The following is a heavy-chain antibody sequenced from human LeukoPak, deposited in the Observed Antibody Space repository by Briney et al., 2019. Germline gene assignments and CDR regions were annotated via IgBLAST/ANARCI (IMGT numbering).Heavy chain of an antibody. CDR3: ARGDWYYYYYYMDV. CDR2: IYTSGST. V-gene: IGHV4-61*02. CDR1: GNSISSGDNY. Sequence: SETLSLTCTVSGNSISSGDNYWSWIRQPAGKGLEWIGRIYTSGSTNYNPSLKSRVTISGDTSKNQFSLRLSSVTAADTAVYYCARGDWYYYYYYMDVWGKGTTVTISS. J-gene: IGHJ6*03. D-gene: IGHD3/OR15-3a*01.